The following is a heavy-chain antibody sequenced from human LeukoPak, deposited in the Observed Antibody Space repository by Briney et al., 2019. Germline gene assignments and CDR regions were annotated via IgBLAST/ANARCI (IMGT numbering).Heavy chain of an antibody. V-gene: IGHV4-39*01. CDR1: GGSISSTSSNNYH. J-gene: IGHJ6*02. CDR2: IYYSGST. D-gene: IGHD6-19*01. CDR3: ARPISYSSGWLSYYYGMDV. Sequence: SETLSLTCIVSGGSISSTSSNNYHWGWIRQPPGKGLEWIGSIYYSGSTYYNPSLKSRVTISVDTSKNQFSLKLSSVTAADTAVYYCARPISYSSGWLSYYYGMDVWGQGTTVTVSS.